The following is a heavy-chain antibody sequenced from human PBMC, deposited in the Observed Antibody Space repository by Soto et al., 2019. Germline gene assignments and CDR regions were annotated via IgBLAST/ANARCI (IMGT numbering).Heavy chain of an antibody. J-gene: IGHJ6*02. D-gene: IGHD6-19*01. Sequence: HPGGSLRLSCAASGFTFSSYAMSWVRQAPGKGLEWVSAISGSGGSTYYADSVKGRFTISRDNSKNTLYLQMNSLRAEDTAVYYCAKPSYPGIAVAGHYYYYGMDVWGQGTTVTVSS. CDR2: ISGSGGST. CDR1: GFTFSSYA. CDR3: AKPSYPGIAVAGHYYYYGMDV. V-gene: IGHV3-23*01.